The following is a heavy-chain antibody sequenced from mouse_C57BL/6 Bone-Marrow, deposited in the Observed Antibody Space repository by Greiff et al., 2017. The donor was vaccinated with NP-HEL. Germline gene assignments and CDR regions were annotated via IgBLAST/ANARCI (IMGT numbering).Heavy chain of an antibody. CDR2: IYPRSGNT. CDR1: GYTFTSYG. CDR3: ARAGYYGSYLFDY. Sequence: VQLQQSGAELARPGASVKLSCKASGYTFTSYGISWVKQRTGQGLEWIGEIYPRSGNTYYNEKFKGKATLTAAKSSSTAYMELRSLTSEDSAVYFCARAGYYGSYLFDYWGQGTTLTVSS. V-gene: IGHV1-81*01. D-gene: IGHD1-1*01. J-gene: IGHJ2*01.